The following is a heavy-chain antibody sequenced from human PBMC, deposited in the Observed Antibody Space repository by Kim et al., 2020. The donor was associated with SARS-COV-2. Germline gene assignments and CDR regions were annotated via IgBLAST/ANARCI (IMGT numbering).Heavy chain of an antibody. CDR2: FDPEDGET. CDR1: GYTLTELS. D-gene: IGHD3-9*01. Sequence: ASVKVSCKVSGYTLTELSMHWVRQAPGKGLEWMGGFDPEDGETIYAQKFQGRVTMTEDTSTDTAYMELSSLRSEDTAVYYCATWGQYDILTGYDWGWFDPWGRGTLVTVSS. V-gene: IGHV1-24*01. CDR3: ATWGQYDILTGYDWGWFDP. J-gene: IGHJ5*02.